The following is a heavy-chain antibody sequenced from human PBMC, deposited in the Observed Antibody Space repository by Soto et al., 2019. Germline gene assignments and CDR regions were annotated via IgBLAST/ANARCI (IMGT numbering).Heavy chain of an antibody. CDR2: ISDSGGST. Sequence: EVQLLDSGGGLVQPGGSLRLSCAASGFTLSTYAMSWVRQAPGKGLEWVSTISDSGGSTYYADSVKGRFTISRDNSKNTLYLQMNSLRAEDTAVYYCAKRPLKFSGSYFDYWGQGTLVTVSS. J-gene: IGHJ4*02. CDR1: GFTLSTYA. V-gene: IGHV3-23*01. D-gene: IGHD1-26*01. CDR3: AKRPLKFSGSYFDY.